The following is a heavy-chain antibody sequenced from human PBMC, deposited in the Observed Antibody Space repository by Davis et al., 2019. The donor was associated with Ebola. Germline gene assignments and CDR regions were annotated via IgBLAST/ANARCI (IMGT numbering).Heavy chain of an antibody. Sequence: GGSLRLSCAASGFTFSTYAMGWVRQAPGKGLEWVSDISSGGGAPYYADSVKGRFTTFRDNPKNTLYLQMNSLRADDTAVYYCAKQRGVGAIDYDYWGRGTVATVSS. CDR1: GFTFSTYA. J-gene: IGHJ4*02. CDR2: ISSGGGAP. CDR3: AKQRGVGAIDYDY. V-gene: IGHV3-23*01. D-gene: IGHD1-26*01.